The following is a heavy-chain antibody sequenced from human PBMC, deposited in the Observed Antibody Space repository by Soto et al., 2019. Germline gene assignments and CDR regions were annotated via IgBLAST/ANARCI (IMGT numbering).Heavy chain of an antibody. CDR1: GGSFSGYY. CDR2: INHSGST. V-gene: IGHV4-34*01. D-gene: IGHD2-2*01. CDR3: ARTRRKVPDH. Sequence: QVQLQQWGAGLLKPSETLSLTCAVYGGSFSGYYWSWIRQPPGKGLEWIGEINHSGSTNYNPSLKSRVTISVDTSKNQFSLKLSSVTAADTAVYYCARTRRKVPDHWGQGTLVTVSS. J-gene: IGHJ4*02.